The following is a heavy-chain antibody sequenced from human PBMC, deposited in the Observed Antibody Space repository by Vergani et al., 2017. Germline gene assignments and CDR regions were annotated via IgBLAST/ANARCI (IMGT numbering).Heavy chain of an antibody. Sequence: QVQLVQSGAEVKKPGSLVKVSCKASGGTFSSYAITWVRQAPGQGLEWMGRIIPILHIANYAQKFQGRVTITADKSTSTAYMELSSLRSEDTAVYYCARTRRTVTTGDAFDIWGQGTMVTVSS. CDR1: GGTFSSYA. D-gene: IGHD4-17*01. CDR3: ARTRRTVTTGDAFDI. CDR2: IIPILHIA. J-gene: IGHJ3*02. V-gene: IGHV1-69*04.